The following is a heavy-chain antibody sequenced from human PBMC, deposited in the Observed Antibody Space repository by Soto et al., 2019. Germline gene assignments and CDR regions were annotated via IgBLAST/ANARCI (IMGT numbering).Heavy chain of an antibody. CDR1: GYSFTSYW. Sequence: PGESLKISCKGSGYSFTSYWIGWVRQMPGKGLEWMGIIYPGDSDTRYSPSFQGQVTISADKSISTAYLQWSSLKASDTAMYYCARNHGPGSYSLYYYYGMDVWGQGTTVTVSS. V-gene: IGHV5-51*01. CDR3: ARNHGPGSYSLYYYYGMDV. CDR2: IYPGDSDT. J-gene: IGHJ6*02. D-gene: IGHD3-10*01.